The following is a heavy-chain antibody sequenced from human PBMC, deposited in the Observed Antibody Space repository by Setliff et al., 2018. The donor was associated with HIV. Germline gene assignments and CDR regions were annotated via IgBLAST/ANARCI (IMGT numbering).Heavy chain of an antibody. CDR2: ISGGGDNT. V-gene: IGHV3-23*01. Sequence: GGSLRLSCAASGFTFSSYTMHWVRQAPGKGLEWVASISGGGDNTYYADSVKGRFTISRDNSRDTLYLQMNSLRVEDTAVYFCAKTIAALDYWGQGTLVTVSS. CDR3: AKTIAALDY. J-gene: IGHJ4*02. D-gene: IGHD6-13*01. CDR1: GFTFSSYT.